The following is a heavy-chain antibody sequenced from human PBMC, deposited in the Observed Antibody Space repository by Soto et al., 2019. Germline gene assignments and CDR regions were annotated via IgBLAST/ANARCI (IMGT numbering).Heavy chain of an antibody. CDR1: GGSFGGYS. V-gene: IGHV4-34*01. CDR2: INHSGST. CDR3: ARGECSSNYCFTRWALDI. Sequence: SETLSLTCAVYGGSFGGYSWTWVRQTPGKGLEWIGEINHSGSTNYKPSLKIPISRSADTSKKQFSLKLTPVTAADTAVYYCARGECSSNYCFTRWALDIWGQGTVVTVSS. J-gene: IGHJ3*02. D-gene: IGHD2-2*01.